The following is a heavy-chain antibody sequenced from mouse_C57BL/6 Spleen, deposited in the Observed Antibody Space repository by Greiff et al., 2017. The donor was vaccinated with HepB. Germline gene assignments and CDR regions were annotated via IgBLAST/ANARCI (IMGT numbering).Heavy chain of an antibody. J-gene: IGHJ3*01. CDR3: ARWGDYDGGFAY. D-gene: IGHD2-4*01. V-gene: IGHV1-82*01. CDR1: GYAFSSSW. Sequence: VQLQQSGPELVKPGASVKISCKASGYAFSSSWMNWVKQRPGKGLEWIGRIYPGDGDTNYNGKFKGKATLTADKSSSTAYMQLSSLTSEDSAVYFCARWGDYDGGFAYWGQGTLVTVSA. CDR2: IYPGDGDT.